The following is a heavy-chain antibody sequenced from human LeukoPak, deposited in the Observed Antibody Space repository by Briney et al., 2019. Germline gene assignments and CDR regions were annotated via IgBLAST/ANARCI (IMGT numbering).Heavy chain of an antibody. V-gene: IGHV4-59*01. J-gene: IGHJ2*01. CDR2: IYYSGNT. CDR1: GGSISSYY. D-gene: IGHD3-22*01. CDR3: ARDRDSSGLRDFDL. Sequence: SETLPLTCTVSGGSISSYYWSWIRQPPGKGLECIGYIYYSGNTNYNPSLKSRVSISIDTSKNQFSLQLSSVTAADTAVYYCARDRDSSGLRDFDLWGRGTLVTVSA.